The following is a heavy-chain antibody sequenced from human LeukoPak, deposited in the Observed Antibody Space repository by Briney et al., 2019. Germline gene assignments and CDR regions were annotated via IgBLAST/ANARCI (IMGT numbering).Heavy chain of an antibody. CDR1: GGSISSYY. CDR3: ARVNAPGIAAANAFDI. J-gene: IGHJ3*02. CDR2: IYTSGST. V-gene: IGHV4-4*07. Sequence: NPSETLSLTCTVSGGSISSYYWSWIRQPAGKGLEWIGRIYTSGSTNYNPSLKSRVTMSVDTSKNQFSLKLSSVTAADTAVYYCARVNAPGIAAANAFDIWGQGTMVTVSS. D-gene: IGHD6-13*01.